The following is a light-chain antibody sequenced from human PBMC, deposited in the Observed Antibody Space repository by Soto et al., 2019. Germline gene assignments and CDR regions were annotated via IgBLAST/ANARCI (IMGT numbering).Light chain of an antibody. CDR3: QQYNNWPLFT. Sequence: EIVMTQSPATLSVSQGERATLACRASQSVGSNLAWYQQKPGQAPRLLIYGASTSATDIPARLSGSGSGTEFTITISSLQSEDFAVYCCQQYNNWPLFTFGPGTKVDIK. CDR2: GAS. V-gene: IGKV3-15*01. J-gene: IGKJ3*01. CDR1: QSVGSN.